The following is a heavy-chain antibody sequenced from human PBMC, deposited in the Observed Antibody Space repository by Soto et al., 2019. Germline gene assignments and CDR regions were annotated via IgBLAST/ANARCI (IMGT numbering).Heavy chain of an antibody. CDR2: ISGSGGST. Sequence: EVQLLESGGGLVQPGRSLRLSCAASGFTFSSYAMSWVRQAPGKGLEWVSAISGSGGSTYYADSVKGRFTISRDNSKNTLYLQMNSLRAEDTAVYYCAKDIFEYSSSGDAFDIWGQGTMVTVSS. V-gene: IGHV3-23*01. J-gene: IGHJ3*02. D-gene: IGHD6-6*01. CDR1: GFTFSSYA. CDR3: AKDIFEYSSSGDAFDI.